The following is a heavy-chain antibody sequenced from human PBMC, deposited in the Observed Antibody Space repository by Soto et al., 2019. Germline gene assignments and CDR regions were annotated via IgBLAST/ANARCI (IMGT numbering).Heavy chain of an antibody. D-gene: IGHD4-17*01. CDR1: GDSISSGGYS. V-gene: IGHV4-30-2*01. CDR3: ARFYGDYYNWFDP. Sequence: QLQLQESGSGLVKPSQTLSLTCAVSGDSISSGGYSWSWIRQPPGKGLEWIGYIYHSGSTYYNTSLKSRVTISIDRSKNQFSLKLSSVTAADTAVYYCARFYGDYYNWFDPWGQGTLVIVSS. CDR2: IYHSGST. J-gene: IGHJ5*02.